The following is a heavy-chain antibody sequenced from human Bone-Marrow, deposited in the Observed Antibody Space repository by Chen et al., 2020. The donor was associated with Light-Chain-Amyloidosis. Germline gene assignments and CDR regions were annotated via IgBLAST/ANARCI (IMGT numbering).Heavy chain of an antibody. CDR1: GGSIRSDNYY. D-gene: IGHD5-12*01. Sequence: QVQLQESGPGLVKPSQTLSLTCTVSGGSIRSDNYYWSWIRQPAGKGLEWIGHIYISRNTNYNPSLKSRVTISLDTSKNQFSLNLSSVTAADTAVYYCARSYSGYFDYWGQGTQVTVS. J-gene: IGHJ4*02. V-gene: IGHV4-61*02. CDR2: IYISRNT. CDR3: ARSYSGYFDY.